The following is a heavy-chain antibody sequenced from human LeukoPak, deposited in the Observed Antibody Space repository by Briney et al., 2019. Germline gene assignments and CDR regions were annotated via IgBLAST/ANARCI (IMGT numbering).Heavy chain of an antibody. V-gene: IGHV1-2*02. D-gene: IGHD4-17*01. Sequence: ASVKVSCKASGYSFIGYYIHWVRQAPGQGPEWMGWINPNSGGTYYAQRFQGRVTMTTDTSISTVYMELTSLRSDDTAVYYCAREEQLRYGDYVHSNWLDPWGQGTLVTVSS. CDR1: GYSFIGYY. CDR3: AREEQLRYGDYVHSNWLDP. J-gene: IGHJ5*02. CDR2: INPNSGGT.